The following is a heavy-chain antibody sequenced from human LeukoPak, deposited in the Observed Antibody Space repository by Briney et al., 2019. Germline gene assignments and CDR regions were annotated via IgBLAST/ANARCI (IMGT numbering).Heavy chain of an antibody. CDR3: ARDSLVRRAYWFDP. Sequence: ASVKVSCKASGYTFTNYNIDWVRQAPGQGLEWMGRINPNSGGTNYAQKFQGRVTMTRDTSISTAYMELSRLRSDDTAVYYCARDSLVRRAYWFDPWGQGTLVTVSS. J-gene: IGHJ5*02. D-gene: IGHD1-26*01. CDR1: GYTFTNYN. CDR2: INPNSGGT. V-gene: IGHV1-2*06.